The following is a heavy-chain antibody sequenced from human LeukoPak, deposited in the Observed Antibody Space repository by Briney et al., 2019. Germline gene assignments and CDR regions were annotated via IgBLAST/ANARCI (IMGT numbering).Heavy chain of an antibody. CDR2: IYYSGST. J-gene: IGHJ4*02. D-gene: IGHD6-13*01. V-gene: IGHV4-39*07. Sequence: SETLSLTCTVSGGSISSSSYYWGWIRQPPGKGLEWIGSIYYSGSTYYNPSLKSRVTISVDRSKNQFSLKLSSVTAADTAVYYCARDHRIAAPYYFDYWGQGTLVTVSS. CDR3: ARDHRIAAPYYFDY. CDR1: GGSISSSSYY.